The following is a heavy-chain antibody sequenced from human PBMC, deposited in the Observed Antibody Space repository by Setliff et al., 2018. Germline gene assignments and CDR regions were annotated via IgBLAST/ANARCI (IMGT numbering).Heavy chain of an antibody. J-gene: IGHJ4*02. V-gene: IGHV1-69-2*01. Sequence: GASVKVSCKASGYSFSDFYTHWVRQVPGEGLEALGRIDPRDDFTVYAERFKDRLTITADTSTDTSYMEMSSLRFEDTAVYYCAIDYGPTGTPYHWGQGTPVTVS. CDR2: IDPRDDFT. CDR1: GYSFSDFY. D-gene: IGHD1-1*01. CDR3: AIDYGPTGTPYH.